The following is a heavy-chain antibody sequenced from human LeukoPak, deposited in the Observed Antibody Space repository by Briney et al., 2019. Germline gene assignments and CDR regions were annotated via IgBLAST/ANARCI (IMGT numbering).Heavy chain of an antibody. V-gene: IGHV4-59*01. CDR2: IYYSGST. CDR3: GGTRSYYGMDV. J-gene: IGHJ6*02. D-gene: IGHD2-15*01. Sequence: SETLSLTCTVSGGSISSYYWSWIRQPPGKGLEWIGYIYYSGSTNYNPSLKSRVTISVDTSKNQFSLKLSSVTAADTAVYYCGGTRSYYGMDVWGQGTTVTVSS. CDR1: GGSISSYY.